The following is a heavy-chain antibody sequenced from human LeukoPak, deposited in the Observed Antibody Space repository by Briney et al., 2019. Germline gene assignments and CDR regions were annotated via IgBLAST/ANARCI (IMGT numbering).Heavy chain of an antibody. CDR2: IYPGDSDT. CDR3: ARRSYDFWSGYLFDY. D-gene: IGHD3-3*01. V-gene: IGHV5-51*01. CDR1: GYSFTSYW. Sequence: GESLTISCKGSGYSFTSYWIGWVRQMPGKGLEWMGIIYPGDSDTRYSPSFQGQVTISADKSISTAYLQWSSLKASDTAMYYCARRSYDFWSGYLFDYWGQGTLVTVSS. J-gene: IGHJ4*02.